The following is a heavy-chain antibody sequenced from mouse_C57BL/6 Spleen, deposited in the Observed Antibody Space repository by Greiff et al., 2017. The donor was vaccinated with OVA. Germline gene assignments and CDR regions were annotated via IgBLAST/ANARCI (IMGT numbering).Heavy chain of an antibody. CDR3: ARGSTVVANYFDY. V-gene: IGHV1-19*01. J-gene: IGHJ2*01. D-gene: IGHD1-1*01. CDR1: GYTFTDYY. CDR2: INPYNGGT. Sequence: VQLQQSGPVLVKPGASVKMSCKASGYTFTDYYMNWVKQSHGKSLEWIGVINPYNGGTSYNQKFKGKATLTVDKSSSTAYMEHISLTSEDSAVYYCARGSTVVANYFDYWGQGTTLTVSS.